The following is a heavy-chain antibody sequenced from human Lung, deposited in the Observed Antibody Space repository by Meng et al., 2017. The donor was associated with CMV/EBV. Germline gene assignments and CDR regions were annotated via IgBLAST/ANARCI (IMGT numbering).Heavy chain of an antibody. CDR3: ARVDCSSTSCYLLDSWFDP. J-gene: IGHJ5*02. V-gene: IGHV1-2*02. Sequence: ASXXVSXKASGYTXTGYYMHWVRQAPGQGLEWMGWINPNSGGTNYAQKFQGRVTMTRDTPISTAYMELSRLRSDDTAVYYCARVDCSSTSCYLLDSWFDPWXQGTLVTVSS. CDR2: INPNSGGT. D-gene: IGHD2-2*01. CDR1: GYTXTGYY.